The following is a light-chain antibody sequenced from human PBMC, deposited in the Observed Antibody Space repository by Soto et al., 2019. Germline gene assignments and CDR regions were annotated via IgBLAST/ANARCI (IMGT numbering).Light chain of an antibody. CDR2: DAS. Sequence: DIRMTQSPATLSASVGDRVTITCRASQSISSWLAWYQQKPGKAPKLLIYDASSLESGVPSRFSGSGSGTESTLTISSLQPDDFATYYCQQYNSYSLTFGQGTNVDI. V-gene: IGKV1-5*01. J-gene: IGKJ1*01. CDR1: QSISSW. CDR3: QQYNSYSLT.